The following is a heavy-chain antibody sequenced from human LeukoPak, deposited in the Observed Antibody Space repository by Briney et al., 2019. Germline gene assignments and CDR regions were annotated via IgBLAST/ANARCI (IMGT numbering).Heavy chain of an antibody. D-gene: IGHD3-22*01. J-gene: IGHJ4*02. CDR3: ARDSYYYDKAGYFDH. CDR1: GFTVSSNY. CDR2: IYSGGST. V-gene: IGHV3-53*05. Sequence: GGFLRLSCAASGFTVSSNYMSWVRQAPGKGLEWVSVIYSGGSTYYADSVKGRFTISRDNSKNTLYLQMNSLRAEDTAVYYCARDSYYYDKAGYFDHWGQGTLVTVSS.